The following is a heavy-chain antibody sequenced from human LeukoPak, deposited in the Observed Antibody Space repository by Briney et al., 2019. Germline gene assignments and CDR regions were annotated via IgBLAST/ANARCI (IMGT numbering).Heavy chain of an antibody. CDR1: GYTFTKYW. V-gene: IGHV1-46*01. J-gene: IGHJ5*02. D-gene: IGHD1-20*01. CDR3: ARPLFCAFDNCGYWLDP. Sequence: ASVKVSCKTSGYTFTKYWSHWVRQAPGQGLEWVGTINPNGDATNYAPRLQGRLTLTQDTSTSTVYMELRGLTPDDTAVYYCARPLFCAFDNCGYWLDPWGPGTLVTVSS. CDR2: INPNGDAT.